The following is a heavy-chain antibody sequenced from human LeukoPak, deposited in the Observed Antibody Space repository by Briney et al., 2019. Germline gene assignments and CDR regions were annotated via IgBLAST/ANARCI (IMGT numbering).Heavy chain of an antibody. CDR2: ISGYNGHT. J-gene: IGHJ5*02. CDR3: ARDRRYSYGYDWFDP. V-gene: IGHV1-18*01. CDR1: GYTFTNYG. D-gene: IGHD5-18*01. Sequence: GASVKVSCKASGYTFTNYGISWVRQAPGQGLEWMGWISGYNGHTNYAQKFQGRVTITADESTSTAYMELSSLRSEDTAVYYCARDRRYSYGYDWFDPWGQGTLVTVSS.